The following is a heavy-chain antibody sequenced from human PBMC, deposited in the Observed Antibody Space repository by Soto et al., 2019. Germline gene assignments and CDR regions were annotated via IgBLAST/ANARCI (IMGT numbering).Heavy chain of an antibody. D-gene: IGHD3-3*01. CDR3: ATPVVRFLEWTTDY. J-gene: IGHJ4*02. CDR2: ITNGGTTI. CDR1: GFTFSSYS. V-gene: IGHV3-48*02. Sequence: GGSLRLSCAASGFTFSSYSMNRVRQAPGKGLEWISYITNGGTTIYYADSVKGRFTISRDNAKNSLYLHMNSLRDDDTAVYYCATPVVRFLEWTTDYWGQGTLVTVSS.